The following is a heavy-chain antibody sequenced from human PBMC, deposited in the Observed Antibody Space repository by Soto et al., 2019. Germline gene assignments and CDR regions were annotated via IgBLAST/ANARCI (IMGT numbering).Heavy chain of an antibody. CDR2: ISYDGSNK. Sequence: GSLRLSCAASGFTFSSYGMHWVRQAPGKGLEWVAVISYDGSNKYYADSVKGRFTISRDNSKNTLYLQMNSLRAEDTAVYYCAKEARGYSYDLDYYYYYGMDVWGQGTTVTVSS. CDR3: AKEARGYSYDLDYYYYYGMDV. J-gene: IGHJ6*02. V-gene: IGHV3-30*18. CDR1: GFTFSSYG. D-gene: IGHD5-18*01.